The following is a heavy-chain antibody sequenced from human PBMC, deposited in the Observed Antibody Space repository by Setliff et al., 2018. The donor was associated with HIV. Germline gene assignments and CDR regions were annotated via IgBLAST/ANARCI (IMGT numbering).Heavy chain of an antibody. J-gene: IGHJ3*02. CDR1: GGPLNSRNW. Sequence: KPSETLSLTCAVSGGPLNSRNWWSWVRQPPGKGLEWIGEVFHSGSANSNVSLRSRVMISVDTSKNQFSLKLSAVTAADTAVYYCARDYYNFQDMWGQGTMVTVSS. V-gene: IGHV4-4*02. CDR3: ARDYYNFQDM. D-gene: IGHD3-3*01. CDR2: VFHSGSA.